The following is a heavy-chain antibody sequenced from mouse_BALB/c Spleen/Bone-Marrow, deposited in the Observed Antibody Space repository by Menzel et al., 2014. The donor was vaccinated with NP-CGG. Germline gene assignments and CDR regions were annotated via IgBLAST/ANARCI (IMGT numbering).Heavy chain of an antibody. Sequence: QVQLQQPGADLVRPGAPVRLSCKASGYTFTTYWINWVKQRPGQGLEWIGNIYPSDNYTNYNQKFKDRATLTVDKSSSTAYMQLSSPTSEDSAVYYCTRTYEYFDHWGQGTTLTVSS. CDR1: GYTFTTYW. D-gene: IGHD2-12*01. CDR2: IYPSDNYT. CDR3: TRTYEYFDH. V-gene: IGHV1-69*02. J-gene: IGHJ2*01.